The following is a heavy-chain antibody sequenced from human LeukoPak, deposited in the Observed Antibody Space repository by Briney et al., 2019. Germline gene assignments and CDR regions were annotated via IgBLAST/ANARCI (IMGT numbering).Heavy chain of an antibody. CDR3: AKASSSWYGGFDY. D-gene: IGHD6-13*01. Sequence: GGSLRLSCAASGFTFSSYGMHWVRQAPGKGLEWVAFIRYDGSNKYYADSVKGRFTISRDNSKNTLYLQMNSLRAEDTAVYYCAKASSSWYGGFDYWGQGTLVTVSS. J-gene: IGHJ4*02. CDR2: IRYDGSNK. V-gene: IGHV3-30*02. CDR1: GFTFSSYG.